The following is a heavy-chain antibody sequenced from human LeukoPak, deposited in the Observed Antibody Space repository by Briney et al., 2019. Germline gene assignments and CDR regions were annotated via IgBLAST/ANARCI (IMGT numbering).Heavy chain of an antibody. D-gene: IGHD5-18*01. CDR2: IDPSDSYT. Sequence: GESLRISCKASGYSFTSYWISWVRQMPGKGLEWMGRIDPSDSYTNYSPSFQGHVTISADKSISTAYLQWSSLKASDTAMYYCARHKNTAMGTDAFDIWGQGTMVTVSS. CDR1: GYSFTSYW. CDR3: ARHKNTAMGTDAFDI. V-gene: IGHV5-10-1*01. J-gene: IGHJ3*02.